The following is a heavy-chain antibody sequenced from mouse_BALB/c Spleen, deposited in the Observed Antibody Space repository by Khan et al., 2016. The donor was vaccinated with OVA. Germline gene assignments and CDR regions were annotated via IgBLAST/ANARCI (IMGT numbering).Heavy chain of an antibody. V-gene: IGHV2-6-5*01. Sequence: VQLKESGPGLVAPSQSLSITCTVSGFSLTDYAVSWIRQPPGKGLEWLGVIWGGGSKNYNSALKSRLSISKDNSKSQGFLKMNSLQLEYTALYYCAKDPPYYAIDYWGQGTSVTVSS. J-gene: IGHJ4*01. CDR3: AKDPPYYAIDY. CDR2: IWGGGSK. CDR1: GFSLTDYA.